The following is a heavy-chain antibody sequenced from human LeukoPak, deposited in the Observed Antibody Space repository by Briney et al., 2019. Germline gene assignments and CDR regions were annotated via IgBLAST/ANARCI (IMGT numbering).Heavy chain of an antibody. CDR1: GYTFTGYY. CDR2: INPNSGGT. J-gene: IGHJ4*02. V-gene: IGHV1-2*02. CDR3: ARDEVDYYDSSGYSPDY. D-gene: IGHD3-22*01. Sequence: ASVKVSCKASGYTFTGYYMHWVRQAPGQGLEWMGWINPNSGGTNYAQKFQGRVTMTRDTSISTAYMELSRLRPDDTAVYYCARDEVDYYDSSGYSPDYWGQGTLVTVSS.